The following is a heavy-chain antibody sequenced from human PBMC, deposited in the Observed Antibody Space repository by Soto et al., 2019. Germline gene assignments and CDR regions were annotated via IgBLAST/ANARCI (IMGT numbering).Heavy chain of an antibody. CDR3: ARALGGDYMDV. CDR2: IYYSGTT. Sequence: SETLSLTCTISNGSIGTNYLSWLRQPPGKPLEWIGHIYYSGTTNYNPSLKSRVTISVDTSKNQFSLKLSSVTAADTAVYYCARALGGDYMDVWGKGTTVTVSS. D-gene: IGHD2-21*01. J-gene: IGHJ6*03. CDR1: NGSIGTNY. V-gene: IGHV4-59*01.